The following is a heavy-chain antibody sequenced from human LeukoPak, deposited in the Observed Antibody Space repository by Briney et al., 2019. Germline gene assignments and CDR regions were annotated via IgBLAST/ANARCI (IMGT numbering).Heavy chain of an antibody. Sequence: ASVKVSCKASGYTFSSYGVSWVRQAPGQGLEWMGWISAYNGNTNYAQKFQGRVTLTTDTSTSTAYMEVGSLRSDDTAVYYCARDTGGSPYGDFHYWGQGTLVTVSS. V-gene: IGHV1-18*01. CDR2: ISAYNGNT. J-gene: IGHJ4*02. CDR1: GYTFSSYG. CDR3: ARDTGGSPYGDFHY. D-gene: IGHD4/OR15-4a*01.